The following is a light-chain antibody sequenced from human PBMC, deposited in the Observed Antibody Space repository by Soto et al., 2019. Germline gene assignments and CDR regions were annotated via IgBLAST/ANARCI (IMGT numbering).Light chain of an antibody. CDR1: SYNSGAKYH. CDR3: QSYDSTLSARYV. V-gene: IGLV1-40*01. J-gene: IGLJ1*01. Sequence: QSVLTQPPSVSGAPGQRVTISCTGSSYNSGAKYHVHWYQQRPGTAPKLLIFGNNNRPSGVPDRFSGSKSGTSASLAITGLQAEDEGYYYCQSYDSTLSARYVFGTGTKLTVL. CDR2: GNN.